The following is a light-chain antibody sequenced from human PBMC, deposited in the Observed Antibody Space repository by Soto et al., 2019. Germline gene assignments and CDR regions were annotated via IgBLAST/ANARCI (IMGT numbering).Light chain of an antibody. CDR2: GAS. J-gene: IGKJ4*01. CDR3: QQYGNSPLT. Sequence: EIVLTQSPGTLSLSPGERATLSCRASQSVSSSYLSWYQQKPGQAPRLLIYGASSRATGIPDRFSGSGSGTDLTLTIIRLEPEDFAAYYCQQYGNSPLTFGGGTKVEIK. CDR1: QSVSSSY. V-gene: IGKV3-20*01.